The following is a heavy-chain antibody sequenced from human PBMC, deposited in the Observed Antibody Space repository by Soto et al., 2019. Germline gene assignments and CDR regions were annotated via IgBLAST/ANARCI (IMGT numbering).Heavy chain of an antibody. CDR1: GFAFSNSW. CDR2: INQDGTVK. Sequence: EVQLVESGGGLVQAGGSLRLSCAASGFAFSNSWMRWVRQAPARGLEWVANINQDGTVKGYLDFVKGRFTVSRDNAKNSLYLQINSLRAEDTALYYCALDYGDWGRGTLVTVSS. J-gene: IGHJ4*02. D-gene: IGHD3-16*01. CDR3: ALDYGD. V-gene: IGHV3-7*01.